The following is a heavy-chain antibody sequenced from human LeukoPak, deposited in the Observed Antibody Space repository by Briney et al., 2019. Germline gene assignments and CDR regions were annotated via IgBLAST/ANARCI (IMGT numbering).Heavy chain of an antibody. V-gene: IGHV3-21*01. CDR1: GFTFSSYS. D-gene: IGHD5-24*01. CDR2: ISSSSSYI. Sequence: GGSLRLSCAASGFTFSSYSMNWVRQAPGKGLELVSSISSSSSYIYYADSVKGRFTISRDNAKNSLYLQMNSLRAEDTAVYYCAREVRDGYNPFDYWGQGTLVTVSS. CDR3: AREVRDGYNPFDY. J-gene: IGHJ4*02.